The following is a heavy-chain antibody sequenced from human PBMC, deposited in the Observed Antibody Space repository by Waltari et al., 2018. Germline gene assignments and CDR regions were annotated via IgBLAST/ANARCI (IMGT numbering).Heavy chain of an antibody. CDR1: GFTVSSNY. Sequence: EVQLVESGGGLVQPGGSLRLSCAASGFTVSSNYMSWVRQAPGKGLGWVSVIYRGGSTYYADSVKGRFTISRDNSKNTLYLQMNSLRAEDTAVYYCAREGGSYYVRWFDPWGQGTLVTVSS. V-gene: IGHV3-66*02. D-gene: IGHD1-26*01. J-gene: IGHJ5*02. CDR2: IYRGGST. CDR3: AREGGSYYVRWFDP.